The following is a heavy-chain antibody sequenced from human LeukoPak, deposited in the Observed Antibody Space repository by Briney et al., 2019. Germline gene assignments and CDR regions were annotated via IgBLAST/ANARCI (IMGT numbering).Heavy chain of an antibody. CDR3: AKPSGSY. CDR1: GFTFSSYG. V-gene: IGHV3-30*18. CDR2: ISYDGSNK. J-gene: IGHJ4*02. D-gene: IGHD1-26*01. Sequence: GGSLRLSCAASGFTFSSYGMHWVRQAPGKGLEWVAVISYDGSNKYYADSVKGRFTISRDNSKNTLYLQMSSLRAEDTAVYYCAKPSGSYWGQGTLVTVSS.